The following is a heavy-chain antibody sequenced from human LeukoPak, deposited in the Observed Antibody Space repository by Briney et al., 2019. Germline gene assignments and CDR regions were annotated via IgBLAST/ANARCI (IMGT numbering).Heavy chain of an antibody. CDR1: GYRFTSYW. CDR2: IYPSDSDT. CDR3: ARGLYYDSSGYHLGNYYYYMDV. J-gene: IGHJ6*03. V-gene: IGHV5-51*01. D-gene: IGHD3-22*01. Sequence: GESLKISCKGSGYRFTSYWIGWVRQMPGKGLEWMGIIYPSDSDTRYSPSFQGQVSISADKSISAAYLQWSSLKASDTAMYYCARGLYYDSSGYHLGNYYYYMDVWGKGTTVTVSS.